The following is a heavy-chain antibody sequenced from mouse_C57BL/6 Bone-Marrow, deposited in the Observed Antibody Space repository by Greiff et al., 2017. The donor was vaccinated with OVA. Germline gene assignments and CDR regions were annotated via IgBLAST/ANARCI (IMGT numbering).Heavy chain of an antibody. D-gene: IGHD1-1*02. CDR3: ARGDYLYYFDY. CDR1: GYTFTSYW. Sequence: VQLQQSGAELVKPGASVKLSCKASGYTFTSYWMHWVKQRPGQGLEWIGMIHPNSGSTNYNEKFKSKATLTVDKSSSTSSMQLSSLTSEDAAVYYCARGDYLYYFDYWGQGTTLTVSS. V-gene: IGHV1-64*01. J-gene: IGHJ2*01. CDR2: IHPNSGST.